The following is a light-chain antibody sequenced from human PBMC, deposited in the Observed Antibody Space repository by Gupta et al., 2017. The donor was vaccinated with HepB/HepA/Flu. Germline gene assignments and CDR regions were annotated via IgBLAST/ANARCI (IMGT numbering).Light chain of an antibody. CDR3: QKDNSSPWT. CDR2: AAS. Sequence: DIQMTQSPSSLSASVGDRVTITCRASQGISTFLAWYQQKPGKVPKLLIYAASTLQSGVPSRFSGSGSGTDFTLTISSLQPEDFAAYYCQKDNSSPWTFGQGTKVESK. CDR1: QGISTF. J-gene: IGKJ1*01. V-gene: IGKV1-27*01.